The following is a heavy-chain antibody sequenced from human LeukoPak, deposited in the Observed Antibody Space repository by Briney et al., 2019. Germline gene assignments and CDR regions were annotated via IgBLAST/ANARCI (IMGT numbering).Heavy chain of an antibody. CDR1: GFTFSSYS. CDR2: ISSSSSYI. J-gene: IGHJ4*02. CDR3: ARGPPTYYYDSSGYYYGSYYFDY. D-gene: IGHD3-22*01. Sequence: GGSLRLSCAASGFTFSSYSMNWVRQAPGKGLEWVSSISSSSSYIYYADSVKGRFTISRDNAKNSLYLQMNSLRAEDTAVYYCARGPPTYYYDSSGYYYGSYYFDYWGQGTLVTVSS. V-gene: IGHV3-21*01.